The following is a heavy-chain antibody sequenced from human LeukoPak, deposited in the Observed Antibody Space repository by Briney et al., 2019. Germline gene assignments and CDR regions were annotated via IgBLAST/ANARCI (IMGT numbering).Heavy chain of an antibody. CDR3: VWGDFWSGYFEAVNDY. Sequence: GGSLRLSCAASGFTFSSYSMNWVRQAPGKGLEWVSSISSSSSYIYYADSVKGRFTISRDNAKNSLYLLMNSLRAEDTAVYYCVWGDFWSGYFEAVNDYWGQGTLVTVSS. V-gene: IGHV3-21*01. CDR2: ISSSSSYI. D-gene: IGHD3-3*01. CDR1: GFTFSSYS. J-gene: IGHJ4*02.